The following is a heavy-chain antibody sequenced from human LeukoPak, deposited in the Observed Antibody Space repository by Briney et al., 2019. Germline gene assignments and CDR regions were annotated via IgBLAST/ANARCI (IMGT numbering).Heavy chain of an antibody. V-gene: IGHV3-21*01. CDR1: GFTFSIYT. CDR3: ARGRPFDY. D-gene: IGHD6-6*01. Sequence: GGSLRLSCAVSGFTFSIYTMNWVRQAPGPGLEWVSSISSSGSNIYHADSVKGRFTISRDNAKNSLYLQMNSLRAEDTAVYYCARGRPFDYWGQGTLVTVSS. J-gene: IGHJ4*02. CDR2: ISSSGSNI.